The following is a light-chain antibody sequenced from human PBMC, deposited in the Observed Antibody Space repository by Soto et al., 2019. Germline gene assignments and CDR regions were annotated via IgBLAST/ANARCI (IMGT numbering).Light chain of an antibody. V-gene: IGKV1-5*03. CDR2: QAS. Sequence: DIQMTQSPSTLSASVGDRVTITCRASQSISTLLAWYQQKPGKAPKLLIYQASTLESGVLPRFSGGGSGTEFTLTISSLQPDDFATYYCHQYNSFSTFGQGTKVEIK. J-gene: IGKJ1*01. CDR3: HQYNSFST. CDR1: QSISTL.